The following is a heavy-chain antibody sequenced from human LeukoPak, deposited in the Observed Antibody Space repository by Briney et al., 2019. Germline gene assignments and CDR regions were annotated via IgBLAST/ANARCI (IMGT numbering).Heavy chain of an antibody. V-gene: IGHV3-11*01. Sequence: GGSLRLSCAASGFTFNDYYMSSIRQAPGKGLDWLSYIKIGGTNTHYADSVKGRFTISRDNAKKSLYLEMNNLRAEDTAVYYCATDGAGFDTWGQGVLVTVSS. CDR1: GFTFNDYY. J-gene: IGHJ5*02. CDR3: ATDGAGFDT. CDR2: IKIGGTNT.